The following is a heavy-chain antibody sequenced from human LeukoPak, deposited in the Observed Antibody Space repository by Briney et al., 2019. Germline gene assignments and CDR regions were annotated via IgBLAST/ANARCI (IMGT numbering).Heavy chain of an antibody. CDR3: ARYRSGYPFDY. CDR1: GYTFTGYY. V-gene: IGHV1-18*04. CDR2: ISAYNGNT. J-gene: IGHJ4*02. Sequence: RASVKVSCKASGYTFTGYYMHWVRQAPGQGLEWMGWISAYNGNTNYAQKLQGRVTMTTDTSTSTAYMELRSLRSDDTAVYYCARYRSGYPFDYWGQGTLVTVSS. D-gene: IGHD3-22*01.